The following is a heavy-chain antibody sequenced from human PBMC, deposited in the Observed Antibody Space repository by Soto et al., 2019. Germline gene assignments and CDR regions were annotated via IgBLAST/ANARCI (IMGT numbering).Heavy chain of an antibody. CDR1: GFSFGDYA. J-gene: IGHJ4*02. CDR3: AKNQERELPRVIDF. CDR2: MSGSSSTT. D-gene: IGHD1-7*01. V-gene: IGHV3-23*01. Sequence: PGGSLRLSCAASGFSFGDYAMSWVRQAPGGGLEWVSSMSGSSSTTYYADSVRGRFTISRDRSKNTLYLQMSSLRAEDTALYYCAKNQERELPRVIDFWGQGTLVTVSS.